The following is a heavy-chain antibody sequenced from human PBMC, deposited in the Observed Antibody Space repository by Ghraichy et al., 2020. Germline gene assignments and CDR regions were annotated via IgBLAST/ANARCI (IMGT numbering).Heavy chain of an antibody. CDR2: ISSSSTI. CDR1: GFTFSSYS. Sequence: GGSLRLSCAASGFTFSSYSMNWVRQAPGKGLEWVSYISSSSTIYYADSVKGRFTISRDNAKNSLYLQMNSLRDEDTAVYYCARRGWLQKPFYYWGQGTLVTVSS. D-gene: IGHD5-24*01. J-gene: IGHJ4*02. CDR3: ARRGWLQKPFYY. V-gene: IGHV3-48*02.